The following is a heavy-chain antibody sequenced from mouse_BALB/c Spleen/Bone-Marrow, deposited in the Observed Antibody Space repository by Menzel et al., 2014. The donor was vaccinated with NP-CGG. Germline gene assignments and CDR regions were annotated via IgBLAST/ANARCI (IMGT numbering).Heavy chain of an antibody. V-gene: IGHV1-14*01. CDR3: ARKRGGAMDY. J-gene: IGHJ4*01. CDR1: GYTFTSYV. CDR2: IIPSNDVT. Sequence: EVQLQQSGPELVKPGASVKMSCTASGYTFTSYVMHWVKQRPGQGLEWIGYIIPSNDVTKYNEKFKGKATLTSDKSSSTAYMELSSLTSEDPAVYYCARKRGGAMDYCGPGTLVTGSS.